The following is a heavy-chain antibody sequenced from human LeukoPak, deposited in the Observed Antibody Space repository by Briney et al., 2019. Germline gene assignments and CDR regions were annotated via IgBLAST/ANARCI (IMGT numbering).Heavy chain of an antibody. D-gene: IGHD3-3*02. J-gene: IGHJ6*02. CDR1: GGSISSHY. Sequence: PSETLSLTCNVSGGSISSHYWSWIRQSPGEGLEWIGYIYDTGIYDTENTNYNPSLRSRVTITMDMSKNQFSLNLASVTAADTAVYYCARDPELAFQHYHGMDVWGQGTTVTVSS. V-gene: IGHV4-59*11. CDR3: ARDPELAFQHYHGMDV. CDR2: IYDTGIYDTENT.